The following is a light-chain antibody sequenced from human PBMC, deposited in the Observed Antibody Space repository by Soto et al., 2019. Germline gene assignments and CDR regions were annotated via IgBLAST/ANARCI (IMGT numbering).Light chain of an antibody. Sequence: DIQMTQSPSTLSASVGDRVTITCRANQSISSWLAWYQQKPGKAPKLLIYDASSLESGVPSRFSGSGSGTEFTLTISSLQPDDFATYYCQQYNSYSWTCGQGTKVEIK. V-gene: IGKV1-5*01. J-gene: IGKJ1*01. CDR2: DAS. CDR3: QQYNSYSWT. CDR1: QSISSW.